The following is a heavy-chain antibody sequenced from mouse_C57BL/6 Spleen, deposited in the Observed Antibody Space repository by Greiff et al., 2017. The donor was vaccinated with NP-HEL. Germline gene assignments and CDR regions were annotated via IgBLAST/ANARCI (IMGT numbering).Heavy chain of an antibody. CDR1: GFTFSDYG. V-gene: IGHV5-17*01. J-gene: IGHJ3*01. Sequence: DVMLVESGGGLVKPGGSLKLSCAASGFTFSDYGMHWVRQAPEKGLEWVAYISSGSSTIYYADTVKGRFTISRDNAKNTLFLQMTSLRSEDTAMYYCARADTAWFAYWGQGTLVTVSA. CDR2: ISSGSSTI. CDR3: ARADTAWFAY.